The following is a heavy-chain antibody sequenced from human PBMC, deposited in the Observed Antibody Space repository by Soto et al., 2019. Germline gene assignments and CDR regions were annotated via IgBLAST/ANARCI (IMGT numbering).Heavy chain of an antibody. CDR3: ARDLKDAPGYSSGYGLDY. J-gene: IGHJ4*02. V-gene: IGHV1-46*01. CDR1: GYTFPSYY. CDR2: INPSGGST. Sequence: ASVKVSCQASGYTFPSYYMHWLRQAPGQGLEWMGIINPSGGSTSYAQKFQGRVTMTRDTSTSTVYMELSSLRSEDTAVYYCARDLKDAPGYSSGYGLDYWGQGTLVTVSS. D-gene: IGHD6-19*01.